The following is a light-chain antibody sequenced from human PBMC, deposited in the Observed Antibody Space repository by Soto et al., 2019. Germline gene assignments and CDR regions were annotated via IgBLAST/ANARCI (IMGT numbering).Light chain of an antibody. V-gene: IGKV3D-20*02. CDR2: GAS. CDR3: QQRSNWPLT. Sequence: EIVLTQSPCTLSLSPGERATLSCRASQSVSSSYLAWYQQKPGQAPRLLIYGASSRATGIPDRFSGSGSGTDFTLTISRLEPEDFAVYYCQQRSNWPLTFGGGTKVDIK. J-gene: IGKJ4*01. CDR1: QSVSSSY.